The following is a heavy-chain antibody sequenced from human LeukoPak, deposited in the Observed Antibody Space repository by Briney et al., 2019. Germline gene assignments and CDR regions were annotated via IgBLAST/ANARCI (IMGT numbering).Heavy chain of an antibody. CDR3: AKESPLRFLEWLFEY. J-gene: IGHJ4*02. D-gene: IGHD3-3*01. CDR2: IRYDGSNK. V-gene: IGHV3-30*02. Sequence: GGSLRLSCAASGFTFSSYGMHWVRQAPGKGLEWVAFIRYDGSNKYYADSVKGRFTISRDNSKNTLYLQMNSLRAEDTAVYYCAKESPLRFLEWLFEYWGQGTLVTVSS. CDR1: GFTFSSYG.